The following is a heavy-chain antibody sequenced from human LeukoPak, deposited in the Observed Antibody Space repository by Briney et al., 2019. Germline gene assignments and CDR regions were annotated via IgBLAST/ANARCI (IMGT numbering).Heavy chain of an antibody. CDR1: GYTFTSYG. V-gene: IGHV1-18*01. CDR2: ISAYNGNT. D-gene: IGHD3-10*01. CDR3: AKDGSGSYYLPYSSFDY. J-gene: IGHJ4*02. Sequence: ASVKVSCKASGYTFTSYGISWVRQVPGQGLEWMGWISAYNGNTNYAQKLQGRVTMTTDTSTSTAYMELRSLRSDDTAVYYCAKDGSGSYYLPYSSFDYWGQGTLVTVSS.